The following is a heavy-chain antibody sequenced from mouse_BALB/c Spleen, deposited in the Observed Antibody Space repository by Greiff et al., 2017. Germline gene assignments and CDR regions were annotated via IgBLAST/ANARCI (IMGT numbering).Heavy chain of an antibody. J-gene: IGHJ2*01. CDR2: ISSGSSTI. CDR3: ARYDYYYFDY. V-gene: IGHV5-17*02. D-gene: IGHD2-4*01. CDR1: GFTFSSFG. Sequence: EVKLMESGGGLVQPGGSRKLSCAASGFTFSSFGMHWVRQAPEKGLEWVAYISSGSSTIYYADTVKGRFTISRDNPKNTLFLQMTSLRSEDTAMYYCARYDYYYFDYWGQGTTLTVSS.